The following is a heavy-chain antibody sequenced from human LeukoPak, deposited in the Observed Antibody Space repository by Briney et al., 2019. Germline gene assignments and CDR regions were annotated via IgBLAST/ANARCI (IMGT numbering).Heavy chain of an antibody. V-gene: IGHV3-7*01. Sequence: GGSLRLSCAASGFTFSSYWMSWVRQAPGKGLEWVANIKQDGSEKYYVDSVKGRFTISRDNAKNSLYLQMNSLRDEDTAVYYCARSPYSDNWNFDYWGQGTLVTVSS. CDR2: IKQDGSEK. CDR3: ARSPYSDNWNFDY. J-gene: IGHJ4*02. D-gene: IGHD1-1*01. CDR1: GFTFSSYW.